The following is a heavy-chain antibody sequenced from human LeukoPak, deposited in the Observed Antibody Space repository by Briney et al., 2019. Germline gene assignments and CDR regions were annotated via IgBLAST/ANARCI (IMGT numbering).Heavy chain of an antibody. CDR1: GYTFTSYG. CDR3: ARDLAARPIYYYYYGMDV. Sequence: ASVKVSCKASGYTFTSYGISWVRQAPGQGLEWMGWISAYNGNTNYAQKLQGRVTMTTDTSTSTAYMELRSLRSDDTAVYYCARDLAARPIYYYYYGMDVWGQGTTVTVSS. D-gene: IGHD6-6*01. J-gene: IGHJ6*02. CDR2: ISAYNGNT. V-gene: IGHV1-18*01.